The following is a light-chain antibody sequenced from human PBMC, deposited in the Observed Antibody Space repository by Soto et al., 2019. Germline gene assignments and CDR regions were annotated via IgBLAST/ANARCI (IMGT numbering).Light chain of an antibody. Sequence: QSVLTQPPSVSGAPGQRVTISCTGSSSNIGAGYDVHWYQQLPGTAPKLLIYGNSNRPSGVPDRFSGSKSGTSASLAITGLQAEEEADYYCQSYDRSLSVVVFGGGTQLTVL. J-gene: IGLJ2*01. CDR3: QSYDRSLSVVV. CDR1: SSNIGAGYD. V-gene: IGLV1-40*01. CDR2: GNS.